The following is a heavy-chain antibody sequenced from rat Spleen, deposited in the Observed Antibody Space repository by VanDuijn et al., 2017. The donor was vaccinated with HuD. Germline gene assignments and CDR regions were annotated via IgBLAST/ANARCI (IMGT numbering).Heavy chain of an antibody. D-gene: IGHD5-1*01. CDR2: ISTSGGST. Sequence: EVQLVESGGGLVQPGRSLKLSCAASGFTFSNYDMAWVRQAPTTGLEWVASISTSGGSTYYRDSVKGRFTVSRDNAKSTLYLQMDSLRSEDTATYYCARDPGSGYYFDYWGQGVMVTVSS. J-gene: IGHJ2*01. CDR1: GFTFSNYD. V-gene: IGHV5-25*01. CDR3: ARDPGSGYYFDY.